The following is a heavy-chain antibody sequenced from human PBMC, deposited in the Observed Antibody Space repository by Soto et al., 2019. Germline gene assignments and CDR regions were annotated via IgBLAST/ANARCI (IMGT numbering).Heavy chain of an antibody. J-gene: IGHJ6*03. V-gene: IGHV3-30*18. Sequence: SLRLSCAASGFTFSSYGMHWVRQAPGKGQEWVAVISYDGSNKYYADSVKGRFTISRDNSKNTLYLQMNSLRAGDTAVYYCAKDLNSYGSGSYYPPRGYYYYYMDVWGKGTTVTVSS. CDR3: AKDLNSYGSGSYYPPRGYYYYYMDV. CDR2: ISYDGSNK. D-gene: IGHD3-10*01. CDR1: GFTFSSYG.